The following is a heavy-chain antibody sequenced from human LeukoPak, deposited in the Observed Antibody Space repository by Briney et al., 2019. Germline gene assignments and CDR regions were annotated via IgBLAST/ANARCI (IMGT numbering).Heavy chain of an antibody. V-gene: IGHV4-61*02. CDR2: LYTRGST. D-gene: IGHD3-22*01. J-gene: IGHJ3*02. CDR1: GGSISSGSFY. Sequence: PSETLSLTCTVSGGSISSGSFYWSWIRQPAGKGLEWIGRLYTRGSTNYNPSLKSRVTISVDTSKNQFSLKLRSVTAADSAVYYCARRGRSRRWLLGRDDAFDIWGQGTMVTVSS. CDR3: ARRGRSRRWLLGRDDAFDI.